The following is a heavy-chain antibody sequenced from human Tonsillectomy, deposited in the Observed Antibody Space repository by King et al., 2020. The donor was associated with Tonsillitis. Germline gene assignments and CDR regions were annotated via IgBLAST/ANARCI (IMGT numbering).Heavy chain of an antibody. V-gene: IGHV3-33*01. Sequence: VQLVESGGGVVQPGRSLRLSCAASGFTFSSYGMHWVRQAPGKGLEWVAVIWYDGSNKYYADSVKGRFTISRDNSKNTLYLQMNSLRAEDTAVYYCASPPSGEYGSSWAFDYGGQGTLVTVSS. J-gene: IGHJ4*02. CDR2: IWYDGSNK. CDR1: GFTFSSYG. CDR3: ASPPSGEYGSSWAFDY. D-gene: IGHD6-6*01.